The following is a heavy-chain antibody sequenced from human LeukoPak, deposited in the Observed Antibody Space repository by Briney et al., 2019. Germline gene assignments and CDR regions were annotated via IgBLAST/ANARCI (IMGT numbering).Heavy chain of an antibody. CDR2: ISYDGTNN. V-gene: IGHV3-30*18. CDR1: GFTFCSYG. Sequence: GGSLRLSCAASGFTFCSYGMHWVRQAPGKGLEWVAVISYDGTNNYYADSVKGRFTISRDNSKNTLYLQMNSLRAEDTAVYYCAKSTDSYSGSYLDYWGQGTLVTVSS. CDR3: AKSTDSYSGSYLDY. D-gene: IGHD1-26*01. J-gene: IGHJ4*02.